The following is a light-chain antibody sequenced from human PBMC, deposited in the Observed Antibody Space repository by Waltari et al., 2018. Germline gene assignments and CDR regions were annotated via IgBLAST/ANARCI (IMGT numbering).Light chain of an antibody. CDR2: VNSDGSH. J-gene: IGLJ3*02. CDR3: QTWDTGIRV. V-gene: IGLV4-69*01. Sequence: QLVVTHSPSASASLGASVKLTCTLSGGHTHYAITWHQQQPQKGPRFLMKVNSDGSHNKGDGIPDRFSGSSSGAERYLTISSLQSEDEADYHCQTWDTGIRVFGGGTKLIVL. CDR1: GGHTHYA.